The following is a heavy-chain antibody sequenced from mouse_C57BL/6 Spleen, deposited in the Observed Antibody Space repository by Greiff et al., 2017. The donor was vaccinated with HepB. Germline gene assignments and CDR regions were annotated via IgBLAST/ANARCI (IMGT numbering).Heavy chain of an antibody. Sequence: QVQLKESGAELARPGASVKLSCKASGYTFTSYGISWVKQRTGQGLEWIGEIYPRSGNTYYNEKFKGKATLTADKSSSTAYMELRSLTSEDSAVYFCARWGYDGAMDYWGQGTSVTVSS. CDR2: IYPRSGNT. J-gene: IGHJ4*01. CDR1: GYTFTSYG. CDR3: ARWGYDGAMDY. V-gene: IGHV1-81*01. D-gene: IGHD2-10*02.